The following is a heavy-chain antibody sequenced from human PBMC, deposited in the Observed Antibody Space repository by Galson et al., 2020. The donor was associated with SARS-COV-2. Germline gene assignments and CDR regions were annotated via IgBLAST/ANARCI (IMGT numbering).Heavy chain of an antibody. CDR3: ARISSWDDYYYGMDV. J-gene: IGHJ6*02. CDR1: GGSVSSGSQY. D-gene: IGHD6-13*01. Sequence: SETLSLTCTVSGGSVSSGSQYWTWTRQPAGKGLEWIGRIFTSGSTNYNPSLKSRVTISVDTSKNQFSLKVSSVTAADTAVYDCARISSWDDYYYGMDVWGQGTTVTVSS. CDR2: IFTSGST. V-gene: IGHV4-61*02.